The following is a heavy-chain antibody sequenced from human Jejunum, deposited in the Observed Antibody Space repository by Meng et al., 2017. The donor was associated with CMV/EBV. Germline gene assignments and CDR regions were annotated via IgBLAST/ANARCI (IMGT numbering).Heavy chain of an antibody. Sequence: KVSCKASGDTFTSYDINGVRQAAGQGLEWMGWTNPRGANTGSAQKFQGRLTMTMNTSIGTAYMELSSLRSEDTAVYYCARNGIFFDYWGQGALVTVSS. V-gene: IGHV1-8*01. CDR3: ARNGIFFDY. CDR2: TNPRGANT. J-gene: IGHJ4*02. D-gene: IGHD1-14*01. CDR1: GDTFTSYD.